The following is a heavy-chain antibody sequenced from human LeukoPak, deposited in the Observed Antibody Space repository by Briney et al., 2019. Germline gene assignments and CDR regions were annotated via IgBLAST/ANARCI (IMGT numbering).Heavy chain of an antibody. CDR1: GYTFTGYY. CDR3: AAEIAVAGIRSFDY. V-gene: IGHV1-2*02. D-gene: IGHD6-19*01. J-gene: IGHJ4*02. Sequence: GASVKVSCKASGYTFTGYYMHWVRQAPGQGLEWMGWINPNSGGTNYAQKFQGRVTMTRDTSISTAYMELSRLGSDDTAVYYCAAEIAVAGIRSFDYWGQGTLVTVSS. CDR2: INPNSGGT.